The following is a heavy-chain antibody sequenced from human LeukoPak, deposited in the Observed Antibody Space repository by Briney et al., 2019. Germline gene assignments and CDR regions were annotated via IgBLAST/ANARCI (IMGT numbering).Heavy chain of an antibody. J-gene: IGHJ3*02. CDR1: GGSISSGDYY. D-gene: IGHD2-21*02. CDR3: ARGVPGDSDAFDI. V-gene: IGHV4-30-4*08. CDR2: IYYSGTT. Sequence: SETLSLTCTVSGGSISSGDYYWSWIRQPPGKGLEWIGYIYYSGTTYYNPSLKSRLTISLDTSKNHFSLKLSSVTAADTAVYYCARGVPGDSDAFDIWGQGTMVTVSS.